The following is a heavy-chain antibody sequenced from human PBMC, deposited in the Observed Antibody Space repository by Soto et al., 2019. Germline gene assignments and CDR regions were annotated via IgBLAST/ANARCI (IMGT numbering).Heavy chain of an antibody. CDR2: ISSTSAYT. J-gene: IGHJ4*02. CDR3: ARHPSLRSPPDY. CDR1: GFPFSDYY. V-gene: IGHV3-11*05. Sequence: QVQVVESGGGLVKPGGSLRLSCVASGFPFSDYYMTWIRQAPGKGLEWVAYISSTSAYTNYADSVKGRFTISRDNAKNTVYLQMNSLRDEDTAVYYCARHPSLRSPPDYWGQGTLVTVSS.